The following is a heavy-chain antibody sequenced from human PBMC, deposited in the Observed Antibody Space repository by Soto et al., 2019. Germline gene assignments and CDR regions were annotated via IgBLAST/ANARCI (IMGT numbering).Heavy chain of an antibody. CDR2: IYYSGSA. Sequence: LSLTCTVSGGSISTYYWNWIRQPPGKGLESIGYIYYSGSANYSPSLKSRVTISVDTSKNQFSLKLSSVTAADTAVYYCARDSHYGDNGNYWGQGTLVTVSS. J-gene: IGHJ4*02. CDR3: ARDSHYGDNGNY. D-gene: IGHD4-17*01. V-gene: IGHV4-59*12. CDR1: GGSISTYY.